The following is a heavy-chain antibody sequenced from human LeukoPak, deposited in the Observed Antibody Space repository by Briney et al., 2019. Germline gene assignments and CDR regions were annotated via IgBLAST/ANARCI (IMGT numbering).Heavy chain of an antibody. CDR1: GFTFSSYA. CDR2: IYSGGST. D-gene: IGHD6-19*01. Sequence: GGSLRLSCAASGFTFSSYAMSWVRQAPGKGLEWVSVIYSGGSTYYADSVKGRFTISRDNSKNTLYLQMNSLRAEDTAVYYCARELTAVAASFDYWGQGTLVTVSS. V-gene: IGHV3-66*01. CDR3: ARELTAVAASFDY. J-gene: IGHJ4*02.